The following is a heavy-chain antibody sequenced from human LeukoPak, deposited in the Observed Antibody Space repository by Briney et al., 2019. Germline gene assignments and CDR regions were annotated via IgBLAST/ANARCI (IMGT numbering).Heavy chain of an antibody. CDR3: ARRHDYGADY. Sequence: SETLSLTCTVSVGSISSTSYYWRWIRQPPGKGLEWIGSIHYSGATYYNPSLKSRVTISLDTSKNQFSLKMSSVTAADTAVYYFARRHDYGADYWGQGTLVTVSS. CDR2: IHYSGAT. CDR1: VGSISSTSYY. J-gene: IGHJ4*02. V-gene: IGHV4-39*01. D-gene: IGHD4-17*01.